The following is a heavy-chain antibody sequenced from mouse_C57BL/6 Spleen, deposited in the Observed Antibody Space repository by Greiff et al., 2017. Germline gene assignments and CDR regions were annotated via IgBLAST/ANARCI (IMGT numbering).Heavy chain of an antibody. CDR2: ISSGGDYI. D-gene: IGHD1-1*01. Sequence: EVHLVESGEGLVKPGGSLKLSCAASGFTFSSYAMSWVRQTPEKRLEWVAYISSGGDYIYYADTVKGRFTISRDNARNTQYLQMSSLKSEDTAMYYCTRDRTVVASYYYAMGDWGQGTSVTVSS. V-gene: IGHV5-9-1*02. J-gene: IGHJ4*01. CDR3: TRDRTVVASYYYAMGD. CDR1: GFTFSSYA.